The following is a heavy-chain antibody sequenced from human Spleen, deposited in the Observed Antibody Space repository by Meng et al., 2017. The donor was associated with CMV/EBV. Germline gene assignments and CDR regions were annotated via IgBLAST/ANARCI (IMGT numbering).Heavy chain of an antibody. CDR1: GGSISSSSYY. CDR3: APAARIVVVPAAINYYYYYGMDV. Sequence: SETLSLTCTVSGGSISSSSYYWGWIRQPPGKGLEWIGSIYYSGSTYYNPSLKSRVTISVDTSKNQFSLKLSSVTAADTAVYYCAPAARIVVVPAAINYYYYYGMDVWGQGTTVTVSS. CDR2: IYYSGST. D-gene: IGHD2-2*01. V-gene: IGHV4-39*01. J-gene: IGHJ6*02.